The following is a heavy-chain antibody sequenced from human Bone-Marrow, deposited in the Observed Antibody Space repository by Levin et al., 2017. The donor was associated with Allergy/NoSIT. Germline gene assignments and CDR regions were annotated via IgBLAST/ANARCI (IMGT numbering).Heavy chain of an antibody. CDR3: ARAVPSVPGMALGWFDP. CDR2: VYYSGST. V-gene: IGHV4-59*01. J-gene: IGHJ5*02. D-gene: IGHD6-13*01. CDR1: GGSIGTEF. Sequence: PSETLSLTCTVSGGSIGTEFWSWIRQPPGKGLEWIGHVYYSGSTSYYPSLKSRVTISVDTSKNQFSLRLHSVTAADTAVYYCARAVPSVPGMALGWFDPWGQGTLVTVSS.